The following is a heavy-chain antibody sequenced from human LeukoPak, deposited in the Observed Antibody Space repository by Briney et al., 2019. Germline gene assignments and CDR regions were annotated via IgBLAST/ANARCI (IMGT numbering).Heavy chain of an antibody. V-gene: IGHV4-38-2*01. CDR1: GYSISSGYY. Sequence: SETLSLTCAVSGYSISSGYYWGWIRQPPGKGLEWIGEINHSGSTNYNPSLKSRVTISVDTSKNQFSLKLSSVTAADTAVYYCARGERSWFGGYFDYWGQGTLVTVSS. D-gene: IGHD3-10*01. CDR2: INHSGST. J-gene: IGHJ4*02. CDR3: ARGERSWFGGYFDY.